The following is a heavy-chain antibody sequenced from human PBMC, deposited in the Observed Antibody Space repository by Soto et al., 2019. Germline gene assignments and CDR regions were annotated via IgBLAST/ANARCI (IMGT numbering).Heavy chain of an antibody. J-gene: IGHJ6*02. CDR3: TRDSRFLEWFIGLYYYGMDV. CDR2: INAGNGNT. D-gene: IGHD3-3*01. Sequence: ASVKVSCRASGYTFTSYAMHWVRQAPGQRLEWMGWINAGNGNTKYSQKFQGRVTITRDTSASTAYMELSSLRSEDTAVYYCTRDSRFLEWFIGLYYYGMDVWGQWTTVTGSS. CDR1: GYTFTSYA. V-gene: IGHV1-3*01.